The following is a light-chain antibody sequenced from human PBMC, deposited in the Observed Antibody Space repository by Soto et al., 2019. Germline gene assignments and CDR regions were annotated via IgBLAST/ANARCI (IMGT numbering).Light chain of an antibody. Sequence: QSALTQPPSVSAAPGQKVTISCSGSSSNIGNNYVFWYQQLPETAPKLLIYDNNKRPSGIPDRFSGSKSGTSATLGITGLQTGDEADYYCGAWDDSLNAVVFGGGTKLTVL. CDR1: SSNIGNNY. CDR2: DNN. V-gene: IGLV1-51*01. J-gene: IGLJ2*01. CDR3: GAWDDSLNAVV.